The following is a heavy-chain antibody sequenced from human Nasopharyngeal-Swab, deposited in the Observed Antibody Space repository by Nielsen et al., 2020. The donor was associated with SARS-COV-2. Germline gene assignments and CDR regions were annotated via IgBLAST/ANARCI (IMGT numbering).Heavy chain of an antibody. J-gene: IGHJ4*02. Sequence: GESLKISCAASGFSTSTYAMSWVRQAPGKGLKWVSAIMPVVPTYYATSAKGRLTISRDNSKNTLYLQLNSLRDEDTAVYYCAKGSPGQCSSVTCTGAIYFDYWGQGTLVTVSS. CDR1: GFSTSTYA. CDR3: AKGSPGQCSSVTCTGAIYFDY. V-gene: IGHV3-23*01. D-gene: IGHD2-2*01. CDR2: IMPVVPT.